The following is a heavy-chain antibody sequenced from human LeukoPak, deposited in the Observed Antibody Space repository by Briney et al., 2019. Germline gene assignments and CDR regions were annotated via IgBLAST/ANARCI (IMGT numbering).Heavy chain of an antibody. CDR1: GGSISSSNYY. CDR3: ARVLTGYYTRAFDI. V-gene: IGHV4-39*07. J-gene: IGHJ3*02. Sequence: SETLSLTCSVSGGSISSSNYYWAWIPQPPGKGLQWIGRIFYSGSTYYNPSLKSRVTISVDRSKNQFSLKLSSVTAADTAVYYCARVLTGYYTRAFDIWGQGTMVTVSS. D-gene: IGHD3-9*01. CDR2: IFYSGST.